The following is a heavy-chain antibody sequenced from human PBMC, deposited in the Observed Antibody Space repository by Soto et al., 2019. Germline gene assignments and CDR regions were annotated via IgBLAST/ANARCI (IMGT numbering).Heavy chain of an antibody. Sequence: QVQLVQSGAEVKKPGASVKVSCKASGYTFTSYGISWVRQAPGQGLEWMGWISAYNGNTNYAQKLQGRVTMTTDTSTSTAYMELRSLRADDTAVYYCARAVIVGATGDDEYFQHWGQGTLVTVSS. CDR2: ISAYNGNT. CDR3: ARAVIVGATGDDEYFQH. CDR1: GYTFTSYG. D-gene: IGHD1-26*01. J-gene: IGHJ1*01. V-gene: IGHV1-18*04.